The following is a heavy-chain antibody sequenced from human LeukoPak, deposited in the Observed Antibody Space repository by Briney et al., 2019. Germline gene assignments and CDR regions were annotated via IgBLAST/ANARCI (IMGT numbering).Heavy chain of an antibody. D-gene: IGHD5-24*01. V-gene: IGHV3-7*03. Sequence: GGSLRLSCAASGFPFNDYWMSWIRQAPGKGLEWVANIKPDGTEKYYRDSLKVRVIISNDNAKKSVYLKMNSLRVEDTAVYYCVTMASNVFHYWGQGTLVTVSS. CDR3: VTMASNVFHY. CDR1: GFPFNDYW. J-gene: IGHJ4*02. CDR2: IKPDGTEK.